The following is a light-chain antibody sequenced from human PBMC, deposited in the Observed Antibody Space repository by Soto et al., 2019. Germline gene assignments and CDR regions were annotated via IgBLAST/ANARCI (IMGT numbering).Light chain of an antibody. J-gene: IGKJ4*01. CDR3: QMYNNWVGT. CDR2: DVS. Sequence: EIVLTQSPGTLSLSPGESATLSCRASQSVSSSYFAWYQQKSGQSPRPLIYDVSSRATGVPSRFSGSGSGTDFTLTISSLQSEDFAVYYCQMYNNWVGTFGGGTKVDIK. V-gene: IGKV3-15*01. CDR1: QSVSSSY.